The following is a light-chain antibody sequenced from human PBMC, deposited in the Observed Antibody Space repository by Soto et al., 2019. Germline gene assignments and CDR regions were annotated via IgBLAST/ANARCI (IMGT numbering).Light chain of an antibody. CDR3: ASYAGSNNPVV. CDR2: KVN. V-gene: IGLV2-8*01. Sequence: QSALTQPPSASGSPGQSVTISCTGTSSDVGIYDYVSWYQQHPGEAPKLMIYKVNQRPSGVPDRFSGSKSGYRASLTVSGLQAEDEADYYCASYAGSNNPVVFGGGTKLTVL. J-gene: IGLJ2*01. CDR1: SSDVGIYDY.